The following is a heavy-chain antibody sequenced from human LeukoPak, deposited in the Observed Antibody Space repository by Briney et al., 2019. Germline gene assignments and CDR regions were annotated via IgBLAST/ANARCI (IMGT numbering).Heavy chain of an antibody. CDR2: IYSGGST. J-gene: IGHJ4*02. Sequence: GGSLRLSCAASGFTVSNNYMSWVRQAPGKGLEWVSGIYSGGSTYYADSVKGRFTISRDNSKNTLYLQMNSLRAEDTAVYYCARAGLVYYFDYWGQGTLVTVSS. CDR1: GFTVSNNY. D-gene: IGHD3/OR15-3a*01. CDR3: ARAGLVYYFDY. V-gene: IGHV3-53*01.